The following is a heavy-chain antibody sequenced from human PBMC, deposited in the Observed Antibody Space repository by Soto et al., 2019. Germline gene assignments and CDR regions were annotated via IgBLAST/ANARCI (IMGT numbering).Heavy chain of an antibody. J-gene: IGHJ3*02. D-gene: IGHD1-26*01. V-gene: IGHV3-30*18. CDR2: ISYDGSNK. CDR1: GFTFSIYG. CDR3: ANRTPVVGVKGFAAFDI. Sequence: GGSLRLSCAASGFTFSIYGMHWVRQAPGKGLEWVAVISYDGSNKYYADSVKGRFTISRDNSKNTLYLQMNSLRAEDTAVYYCANRTPVVGVKGFAAFDIWGQGTMVTVSS.